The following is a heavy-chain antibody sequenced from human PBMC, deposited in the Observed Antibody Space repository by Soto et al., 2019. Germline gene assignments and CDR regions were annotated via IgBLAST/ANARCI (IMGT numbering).Heavy chain of an antibody. CDR3: TTDSTYGGNSW. D-gene: IGHD4-17*01. CDR1: GFTFNNYA. V-gene: IGHV3-30-3*01. Sequence: GGSLRLSCAASGFTFNNYAMHWVRQAPGKGLEWVALISYDGSNKYYADSVKGRFTISRDDSKSTLYLQMNSLKTEGTAVYYCTTDSTYGGNSWWGPETLVTVSS. J-gene: IGHJ4*02. CDR2: ISYDGSNK.